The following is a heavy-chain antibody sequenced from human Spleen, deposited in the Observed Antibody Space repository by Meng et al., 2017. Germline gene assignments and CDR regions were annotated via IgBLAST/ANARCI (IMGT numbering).Heavy chain of an antibody. V-gene: IGHV2-5*02. CDR2: IYWDDDK. CDR1: GFSLSTSGVG. D-gene: IGHD6-6*01. J-gene: IGHJ4*02. Sequence: QITFKESGPTLVKPTQTLTLTCTFSGFSLSTSGVGVGWIRQPPGKALEWLALIYWDDDKRFSPSLKSRLTVTKDTSKNQVVLTMTNMDPVDTATYYCAHRRSPSQCFDYWGQGTLVTVSS. CDR3: AHRRSPSQCFDY.